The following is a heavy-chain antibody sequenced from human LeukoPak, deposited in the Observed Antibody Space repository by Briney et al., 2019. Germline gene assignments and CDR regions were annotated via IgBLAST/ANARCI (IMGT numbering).Heavy chain of an antibody. Sequence: PGRSLRLSCAASGXTFSNYAMNWVRQAPGKGLEWVSVISGVGSNTDYADSVKGRFTISRDNSKNTLSLQMNSLRAEDTAIYYCAKLAGTGTTPTDYWGQGTLVTVSS. CDR3: AKLAGTGTTPTDY. CDR1: GXTFSNYA. V-gene: IGHV3-23*01. CDR2: ISGVGSNT. J-gene: IGHJ4*02. D-gene: IGHD1-1*01.